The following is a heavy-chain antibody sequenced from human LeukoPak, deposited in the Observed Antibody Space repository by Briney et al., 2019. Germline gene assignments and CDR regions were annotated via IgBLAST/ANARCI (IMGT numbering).Heavy chain of an antibody. D-gene: IGHD3-22*01. J-gene: IGHJ4*02. CDR3: AKRGVVIRVILVGFHKEAYYFDS. V-gene: IGHV3-23*01. CDR1: GITLSNYG. CDR2: ISDSGGPT. Sequence: GGSLRLSCVVSGITLSNYGMSWVRQAPGKGLEWVAGISDSGGPTKYADSVRGRFTISRDNPKNTLHLQMNSLRAEDTAVYFCAKRGVVIRVILVGFHKEAYYFDSWGQGALVTVSS.